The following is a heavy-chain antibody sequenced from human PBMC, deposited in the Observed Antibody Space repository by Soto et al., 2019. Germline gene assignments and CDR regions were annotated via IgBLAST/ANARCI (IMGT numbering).Heavy chain of an antibody. V-gene: IGHV1-18*01. J-gene: IGHJ6*02. CDR1: GYTFYSHS. D-gene: IGHD5-18*01. CDR2: INADYGNT. Sequence: ASVKVSCKASGYTFYSHSISWVRQAPGQGLEWMGRINADYGNTQYAQKFRGRVTMTTDTSTTTVYMELTNLRSDDTAVYYCAXCIQGDYYYGMDVWG. CDR3: AXCIQGDYYYGMDV.